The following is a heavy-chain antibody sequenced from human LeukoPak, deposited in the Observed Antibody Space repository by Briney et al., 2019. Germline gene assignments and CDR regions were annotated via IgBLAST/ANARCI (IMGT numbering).Heavy chain of an antibody. CDR2: INPNSGGT. V-gene: IGHV1-2*06. CDR3: ARDPYYDSSGYPIDY. Sequence: GASVKASCKASGYTFTGYYMHWVRQAPGQGLEWMGRINPNSGGTNYAQKFQGRVTMTRDTSISTAYMELSRLRSDDTAVYYCARDPYYDSSGYPIDYWGQGTLVTVSS. J-gene: IGHJ4*02. D-gene: IGHD3-22*01. CDR1: GYTFTGYY.